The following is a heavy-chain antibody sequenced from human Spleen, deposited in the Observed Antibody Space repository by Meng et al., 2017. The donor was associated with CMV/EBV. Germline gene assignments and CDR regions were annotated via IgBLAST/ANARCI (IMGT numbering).Heavy chain of an antibody. CDR2: LIAVFDKT. CDR3: ARGRRNEPLFDY. J-gene: IGHJ4*02. D-gene: IGHD1-14*01. CDR1: GGPFSTHT. Sequence: QVQLVQSGAGVKKPGSSVKVACKTSGGPFSTHTFSWVRQAPGQGLEWMGGLIAVFDKTKAAPRFQDRVTFTADESTSTAYMELSSLTFDDTAVYFCARGRRNEPLFDYWGQGTLVTVSS. V-gene: IGHV1-69*13.